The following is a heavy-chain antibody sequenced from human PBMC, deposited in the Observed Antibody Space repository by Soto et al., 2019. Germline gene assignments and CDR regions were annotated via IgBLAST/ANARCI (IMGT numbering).Heavy chain of an antibody. Sequence: QITLKESGPTLVKPTQTLTLTCTFSGFSLSSIGVGVGWIRQPPGQALEWLGILYWDDDKHYSPSLKSRISIDKDTSKDQVVLTLTNIDPVDTATYYCSHTIVVVTNAHDAFDVWGQGTMVTVSS. V-gene: IGHV2-5*02. CDR3: SHTIVVVTNAHDAFDV. J-gene: IGHJ3*01. D-gene: IGHD2-21*02. CDR1: GFSLSSIGVG. CDR2: LYWDDDK.